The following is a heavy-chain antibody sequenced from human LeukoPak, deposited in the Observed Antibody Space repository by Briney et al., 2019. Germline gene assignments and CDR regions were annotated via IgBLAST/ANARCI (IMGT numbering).Heavy chain of an antibody. Sequence: GGSLRLSCAASGFTFSSYGMHWVRQAPGKGLEWVAVISYDGSNKYYADSVKGRFTISRDNSKNTLYLQMNSLRAEDTAVYYCARDPRDIVVVGYMDVWGKGTTVTVSS. J-gene: IGHJ6*03. CDR1: GFTFSSYG. CDR3: ARDPRDIVVVGYMDV. CDR2: ISYDGSNK. D-gene: IGHD2-2*01. V-gene: IGHV3-30*03.